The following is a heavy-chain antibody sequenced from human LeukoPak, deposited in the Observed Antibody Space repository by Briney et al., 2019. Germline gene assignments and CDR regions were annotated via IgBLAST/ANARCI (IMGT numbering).Heavy chain of an antibody. J-gene: IGHJ4*02. CDR1: GFTFSSYA. V-gene: IGHV3-30-3*01. CDR2: ISYDGSNK. CDR3: ARDQWLADPVYYFDY. Sequence: GGSLRLSCAASGFTFSSYAMHWVRQAPGKGLEWVAVISYDGSNKYYAASVKGRFTISRDNSKNTLYLQMNSLRAEDTAVYYCARDQWLADPVYYFDYWGQGTLVTVSS. D-gene: IGHD6-19*01.